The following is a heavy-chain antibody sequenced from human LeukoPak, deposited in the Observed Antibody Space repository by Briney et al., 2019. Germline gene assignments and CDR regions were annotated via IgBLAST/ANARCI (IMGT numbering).Heavy chain of an antibody. V-gene: IGHV4-39*01. CDR3: ARLCQVTSCAKFDY. CDR2: IYYSGSI. J-gene: IGHJ4*02. D-gene: IGHD2-21*02. Sequence: PSETLSVTSTVSRDFLSSGRYYWGWTSHSPGKWLAWIGSIYYSGSIFYNASFVSRLTLSVDTSRNQFYLKLRCLTAADTAVYYCARLCQVTSCAKFDYWGQGIQVTVSS. CDR1: RDFLSSGRYY.